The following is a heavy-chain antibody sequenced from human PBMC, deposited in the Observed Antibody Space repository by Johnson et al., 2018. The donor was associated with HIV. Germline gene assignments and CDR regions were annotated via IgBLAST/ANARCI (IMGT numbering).Heavy chain of an antibody. D-gene: IGHD1-26*01. CDR3: ARRWELHSNAFDI. Sequence: QVQLVESGGGVVQPGGSLRLSCAASGFTFSSYGMHWVRQAPGKGLELVAFIRYDGSNKYYADSVKGRFTISRDNSKNTLYLQMNNLRAEDTALYYCARRWELHSNAFDIWGQGTMVTVSS. V-gene: IGHV3-30*02. CDR2: IRYDGSNK. CDR1: GFTFSSYG. J-gene: IGHJ3*02.